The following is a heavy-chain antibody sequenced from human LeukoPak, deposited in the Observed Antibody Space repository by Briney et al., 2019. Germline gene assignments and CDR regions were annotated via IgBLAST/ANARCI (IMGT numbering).Heavy chain of an antibody. D-gene: IGHD1-1*01. CDR3: ATKAGDYQERVSLDY. Sequence: KAGGSLRLSCVVSGLNFRNHWIHWVRQAPGKGLMWVSHITNEGSDTRYADSVKGRFTISRDNAKDTVYLQMNSLRADDAALYYCATKAGDYQERVSLDYWGQGILVTVSS. CDR1: GLNFRNHW. CDR2: ITNEGSDT. J-gene: IGHJ4*02. V-gene: IGHV3-74*01.